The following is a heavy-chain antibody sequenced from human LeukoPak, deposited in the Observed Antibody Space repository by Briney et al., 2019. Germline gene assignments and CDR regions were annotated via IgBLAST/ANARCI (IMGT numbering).Heavy chain of an antibody. CDR2: IWYDGSNK. J-gene: IGHJ4*02. Sequence: GGSLRLSCAASGFTFSSYGMHWVRQAPGKGLEWVAVIWYDGSNKYYADSVKGRFTISRDNSKNTLYLQMNSLRAEDTAVCYCARDRRDYYGSGSYHYFDYWGQGTLVTVSS. D-gene: IGHD3-10*01. CDR3: ARDRRDYYGSGSYHYFDY. CDR1: GFTFSSYG. V-gene: IGHV3-33*01.